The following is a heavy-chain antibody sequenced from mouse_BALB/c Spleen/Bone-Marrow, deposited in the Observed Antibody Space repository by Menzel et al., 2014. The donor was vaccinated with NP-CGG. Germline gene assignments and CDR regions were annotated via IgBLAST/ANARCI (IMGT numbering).Heavy chain of an antibody. CDR3: VTSTYFDV. CDR2: IRSKSNNYAT. D-gene: IGHD6-1*01. CDR1: GFTFNTYA. V-gene: IGHV10-1*02. Sequence: EVQLVESGGGLVQPKGSSKLSCAASGFTFNTYAMNWVRQAPGKGLEWVARIRSKSNNYATHYADSVKDRFTISRDDSQSMLYLQMNNLKTEDTAMYYCVTSTYFDVWGAGTTVTVSS. J-gene: IGHJ1*01.